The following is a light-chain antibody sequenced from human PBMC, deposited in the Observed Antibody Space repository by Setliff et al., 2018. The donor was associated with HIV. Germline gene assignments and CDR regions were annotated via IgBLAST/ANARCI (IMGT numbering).Light chain of an antibody. CDR1: SSNIKNNF. CDR3: GTWDTSLNAYV. J-gene: IGLJ1*01. CDR2: DNT. V-gene: IGLV1-51*01. Sequence: QSVLPQPPSVSAAPGQKVTISCSGSSSNIKNNFVSWYQQLPGTAPKVLVYDNTERPSGIPDRSSGSTSGTSATLGITGLQTGDEADYYCGTWDTSLNAYVFGTGTKVTV.